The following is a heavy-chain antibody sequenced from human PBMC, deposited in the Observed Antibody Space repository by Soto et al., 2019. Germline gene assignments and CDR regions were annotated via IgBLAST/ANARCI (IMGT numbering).Heavy chain of an antibody. CDR3: ARGLQWFGEV. CDR2: IKQDGSEK. D-gene: IGHD3-10*01. CDR1: GFTFSRFW. Sequence: EVQLVESGGGLVQPGGSLRLSCAASGFTFSRFWRNWVRQAPGKGLEWVANIKQDGSEKYYVDSVKGRFTISRDNAKKSLDLQMNSLRAEDTAVYYCARGLQWFGEVWGQGALVTVSS. V-gene: IGHV3-7*04. J-gene: IGHJ4*02.